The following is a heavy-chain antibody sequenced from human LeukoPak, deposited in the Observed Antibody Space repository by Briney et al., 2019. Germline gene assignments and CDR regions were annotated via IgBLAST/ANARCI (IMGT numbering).Heavy chain of an antibody. CDR3: ARDYGSETLVIDY. V-gene: IGHV1-8*03. CDR2: MNPNSGNT. J-gene: IGHJ4*02. Sequence: ASVKVSCKASGYTFTSYDINWVRQATGQGLEWMGWMNPNSGNTGYAQKFQGRVTITRNTSISTAYMELSSLRSEDTAVYYCARDYGSETLVIDYWGQGTLVTVSS. D-gene: IGHD3-10*01. CDR1: GYTFTSYD.